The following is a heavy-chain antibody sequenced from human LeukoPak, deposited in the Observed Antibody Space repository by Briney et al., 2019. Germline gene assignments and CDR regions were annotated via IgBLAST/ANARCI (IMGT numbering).Heavy chain of an antibody. D-gene: IGHD2-2*02. CDR1: GYTFSSYA. CDR3: ARPSFHCSSTSCYTGYGMDV. V-gene: IGHV1-3*01. Sequence: ASVKVSCKASGYTFSSYAMHWVRQAPGQSLEWMGWINAGVGNTKYSQKFQGRITITSDTSATTAYMELSSLRSEDTALYYCARPSFHCSSTSCYTGYGMDVWGQGTTVTVSS. CDR2: INAGVGNT. J-gene: IGHJ6*02.